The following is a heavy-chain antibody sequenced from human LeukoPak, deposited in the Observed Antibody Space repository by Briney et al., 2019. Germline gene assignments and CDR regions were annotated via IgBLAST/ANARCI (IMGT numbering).Heavy chain of an antibody. CDR3: ARGVYIAATQYGY. CDR1: GGSISSYY. CDR2: IYYSGTT. Sequence: SETLSLTCTVSGGSISSYYWSWIRQPPGKGLEWIGYIYYSGTTNYNPSLKSRVTISVDTSKNQFSLKLSSVTAADTAVYYCARGVYIAATQYGYWGQGTLVTVSS. V-gene: IGHV4-59*13. D-gene: IGHD6-13*01. J-gene: IGHJ4*02.